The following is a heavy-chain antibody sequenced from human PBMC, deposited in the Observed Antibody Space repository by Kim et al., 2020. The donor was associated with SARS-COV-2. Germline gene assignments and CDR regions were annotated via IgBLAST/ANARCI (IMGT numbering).Heavy chain of an antibody. CDR3: ARRGISGIIAFDP. Sequence: IRSCKGQVTISADKPISTAYLQWSSLKASDTAMYYCARRGISGIIAFDPWGQGTLVTVSS. D-gene: IGHD3-3*02. V-gene: IGHV5-51*04. J-gene: IGHJ5*02.